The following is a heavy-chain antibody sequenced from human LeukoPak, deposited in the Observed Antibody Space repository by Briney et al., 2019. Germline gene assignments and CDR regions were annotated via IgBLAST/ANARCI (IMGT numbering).Heavy chain of an antibody. CDR1: GFTFSSYA. CDR2: ISGSGGST. CDR3: ASVLWFGGIFFDY. D-gene: IGHD3-10*01. Sequence: HPGGSLRLSCAASGFTFSSYAMHWVGQAPGKGLEWVSAISGSGGSTYYADSVKGRFTISRDNAKNSLYLQMNSLRVEDTAVYYCASVLWFGGIFFDYWGQGTLVTVSS. V-gene: IGHV3-23*01. J-gene: IGHJ4*02.